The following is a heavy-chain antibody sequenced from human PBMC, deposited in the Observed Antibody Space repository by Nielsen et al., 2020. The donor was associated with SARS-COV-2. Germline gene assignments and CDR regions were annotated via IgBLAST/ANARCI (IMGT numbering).Heavy chain of an antibody. V-gene: IGHV3-53*01. CDR3: ARGPITFGGVIVPFDY. J-gene: IGHJ4*02. CDR1: GFTVSSNY. D-gene: IGHD3-16*02. Sequence: GESLKISCAASGFTVSSNYMNWVRQAPGKGLEWVSVIYSGGSTFYADSVKGRFTISRDNSKNTLYLQMSSLRAEDTAVYYCARGPITFGGVIVPFDYWGQGTLVTVSS. CDR2: IYSGGST.